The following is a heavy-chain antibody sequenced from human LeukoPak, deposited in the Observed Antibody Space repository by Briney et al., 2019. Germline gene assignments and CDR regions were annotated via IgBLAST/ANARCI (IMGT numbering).Heavy chain of an antibody. CDR3: ATSLGYCSSTSCPGGYYYYMDV. CDR1: RFTFSSHG. CDR2: ISSSSSYI. Sequence: GGSLRLSCAASRFTFSSHGMHWVRQAPGKGLEWVSSISSSSSYIYYADSVKGRFTISRDNAKNSLYLQMNSLRAEDTAVYYCATSLGYCSSTSCPGGYYYYMDVWGKGTPVTVSS. V-gene: IGHV3-21*01. J-gene: IGHJ6*03. D-gene: IGHD2-2*01.